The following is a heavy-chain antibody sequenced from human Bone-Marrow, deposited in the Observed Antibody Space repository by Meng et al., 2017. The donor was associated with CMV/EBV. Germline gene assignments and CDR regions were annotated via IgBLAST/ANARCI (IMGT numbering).Heavy chain of an antibody. D-gene: IGHD2/OR15-2a*01. CDR1: GFTFSDYY. J-gene: IGHJ4*02. V-gene: IGHV3-11*01. Sequence: LRLSWAASGFTFSDYYMNWIRKAPGKGLEWISYIRTSGTIYYADSVKGRFTISRDNAKNSLYLQMNSLRAEDTAVYYCARAQNFVAYWGQGTLVTVSS. CDR3: ARAQNFVAY. CDR2: IRTSGTI.